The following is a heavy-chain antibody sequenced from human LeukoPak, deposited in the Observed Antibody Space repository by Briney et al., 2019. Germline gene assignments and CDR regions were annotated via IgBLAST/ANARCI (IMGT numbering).Heavy chain of an antibody. CDR2: ISSSGSNI. CDR3: ARDLDYYQRGDSSRYFDL. Sequence: GGSLRLPCEASGFIFSSFEMNWVRQAPGKGPEWVSNISSSGSNINYADSVKGRFTISRDNAKNSLYLQMSSLRVEDTAVYYCARDLDYYQRGDSSRYFDLWGRGALVIVSS. V-gene: IGHV3-48*03. D-gene: IGHD3-10*01. J-gene: IGHJ2*01. CDR1: GFIFSSFE.